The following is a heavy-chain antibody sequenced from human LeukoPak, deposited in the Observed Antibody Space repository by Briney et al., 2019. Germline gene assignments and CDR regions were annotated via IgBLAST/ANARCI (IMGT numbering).Heavy chain of an antibody. CDR1: GFTFSSNS. CDR2: IKQDGSAK. J-gene: IGHJ4*02. Sequence: GGSLRLSCAASGFTFSSNSMNWVRQAPGKGLEWVANIKQDGSAKYYVNSVKGRFTISRDNAKNSLYLQMDSLRAEDTAVYYCASGATVAYYWGQGTLVTVSS. D-gene: IGHD3-3*02. CDR3: ASGATVAYY. V-gene: IGHV3-7*01.